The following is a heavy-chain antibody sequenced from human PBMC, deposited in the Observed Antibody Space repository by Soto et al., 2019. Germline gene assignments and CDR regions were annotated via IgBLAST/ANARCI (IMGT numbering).Heavy chain of an antibody. V-gene: IGHV1-8*01. D-gene: IGHD3-3*01. CDR2: MNPNSGNT. CDR1: GYTFTSYD. CDR3: ARGGYDFWSGYYQWSYFDY. Sequence: ASVKVSCKASGYTFTSYDINWVRQATGQGLEWMGWMNPNSGNTGYAQKFQGRVTMTRNTSISTAYMELSSLRSEDTAVYYCARGGYDFWSGYYQWSYFDYWGQGTLVTVSS. J-gene: IGHJ4*02.